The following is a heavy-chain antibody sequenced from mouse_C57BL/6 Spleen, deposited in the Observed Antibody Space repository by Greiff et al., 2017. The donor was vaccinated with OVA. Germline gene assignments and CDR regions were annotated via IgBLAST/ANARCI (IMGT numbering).Heavy chain of an antibody. V-gene: IGHV5-16*01. CDR1: GFTFSDYY. D-gene: IGHD2-4*01. J-gene: IGHJ2*01. CDR3: ARDNDYGFDY. Sequence: EVKLMESEGGLVQPGSSMKLSCTASGFTFSDYYMAWVRQVPEKGLEWVANINYDGSSTHYLDYLTSRFIISRDNATNMLYLQVSSLKSEDTATYYCARDNDYGFDYWGQGTTLTVSS. CDR2: INYDGSST.